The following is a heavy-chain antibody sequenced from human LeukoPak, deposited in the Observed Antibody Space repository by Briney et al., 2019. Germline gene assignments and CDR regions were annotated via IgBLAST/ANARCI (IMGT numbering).Heavy chain of an antibody. D-gene: IGHD5-18*01. CDR3: AMGYSYGSIDY. CDR2: IYYSGST. J-gene: IGHJ4*02. CDR1: GGSFSDYF. V-gene: IGHV4-59*01. Sequence: PSETLSLTCAVYGGSFSDYFWSWIRQPPGKGLEWIGYIYYSGSTNYNPSLKSRVTISVDTSKNQFSLKLTSVTAADTAVYYCAMGYSYGSIDYWGQGTLVTVSS.